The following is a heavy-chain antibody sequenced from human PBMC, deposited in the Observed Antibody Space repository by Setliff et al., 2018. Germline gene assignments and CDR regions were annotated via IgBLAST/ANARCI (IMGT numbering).Heavy chain of an antibody. CDR1: GFTFDDYT. CDR3: AKDRYYDISAYASSGLDQ. Sequence: SGGSLRLSCVASGFTFDDYTMHWVRQAPGKGLEWVSAVSWNSGNKGYADSVKGRFTISRDNAKNSLYLEMNSLRADDTALYYCAKDRYYDISAYASSGLDQWGQGTQVTVSS. J-gene: IGHJ4*02. V-gene: IGHV3-9*01. D-gene: IGHD3-22*01. CDR2: VSWNSGNK.